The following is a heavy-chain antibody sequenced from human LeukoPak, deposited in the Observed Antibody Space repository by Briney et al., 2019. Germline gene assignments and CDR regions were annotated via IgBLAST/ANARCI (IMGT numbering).Heavy chain of an antibody. V-gene: IGHV4-59*01. CDR2: ISHTGNT. J-gene: IGHJ5*02. D-gene: IGHD2-8*01. CDR3: ARDSLYATNWYDP. CDR1: GGSISSYY. Sequence: SETLSLTCTVSGGSISSYYWNWIRQPPGKGLEWIGYISHTGNTNYNPSLKGRVTMSVDMSKNQFSLKLKSVTAADTAVYYCARDSLYATNWYDPWGQGTLVTVSS.